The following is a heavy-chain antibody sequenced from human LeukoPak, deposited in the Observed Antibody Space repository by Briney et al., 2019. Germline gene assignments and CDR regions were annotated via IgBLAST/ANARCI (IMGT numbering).Heavy chain of an antibody. V-gene: IGHV5-51*01. D-gene: IGHD5-24*01. J-gene: IGHJ6*03. CDR3: ARQGEDGYKSDYYYYMDV. CDR2: IYPGDSDT. Sequence: GESLKISCKGSGYSFTSYWIGWVRQMPGKGLEWMGIIYPGDSDTRYSPSFQGQVTIPADKSISTAYLQWSSLKASDTAMYYCARQGEDGYKSDYYYYMDVWGKGTTVTISS. CDR1: GYSFTSYW.